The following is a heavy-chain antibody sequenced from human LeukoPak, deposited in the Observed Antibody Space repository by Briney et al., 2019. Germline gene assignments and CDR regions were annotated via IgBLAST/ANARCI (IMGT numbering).Heavy chain of an antibody. CDR2: ISTSSDYI. CDR3: ARGRSITILRGVAISDGFDI. V-gene: IGHV3-21*06. J-gene: IGHJ3*02. D-gene: IGHD3-10*01. CDR1: GFTFSTYS. Sequence: GGSLRLSCAASGFTFSTYSMNWVRQAPGKGLEWVSSISTSSDYIYYASSLKGRFTISRDNAKNSLYLHMNSLRPDDTAVYYCARGRSITILRGVAISDGFDIWGQGTKVTVS.